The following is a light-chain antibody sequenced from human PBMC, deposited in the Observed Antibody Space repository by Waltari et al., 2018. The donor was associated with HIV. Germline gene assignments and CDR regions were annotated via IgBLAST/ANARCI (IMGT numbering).Light chain of an antibody. CDR3: QQYGSSPEYT. J-gene: IGKJ2*01. Sequence: EIVLTQSPGTLSLPPGERATLSFRASQSVSSSYLAWYQQKPGQAPRLLIYGASSRATGIPDRFSGSGSGTDFTLTISRLEPEDFAVYYCQQYGSSPEYTFGQGTKLEIK. CDR1: QSVSSSY. V-gene: IGKV3-20*01. CDR2: GAS.